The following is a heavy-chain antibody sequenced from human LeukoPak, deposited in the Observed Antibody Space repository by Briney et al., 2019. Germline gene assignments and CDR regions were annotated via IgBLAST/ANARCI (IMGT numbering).Heavy chain of an antibody. J-gene: IGHJ4*02. V-gene: IGHV1-69*04. CDR1: GGTFSSYA. Sequence: SVKVSCKASGGTFSSYANSWVRQAPGQGLEWMGRIIPILGIANYAQKFQGRVTITADKSTSTAYMELSSLRSEDTAVYYCASRLAVAGTIPDYWGQGTLVTVSS. CDR2: IIPILGIA. CDR3: ASRLAVAGTIPDY. D-gene: IGHD6-19*01.